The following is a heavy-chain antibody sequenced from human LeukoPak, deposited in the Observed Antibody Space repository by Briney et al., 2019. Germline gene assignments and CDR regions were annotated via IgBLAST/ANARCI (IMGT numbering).Heavy chain of an antibody. CDR3: ARVYYGSGSYYKTTRYWYFDL. J-gene: IGHJ2*01. Sequence: TSETLSLTCTVSGGSISSGGYYWSWIRQHPGKGLEWIGYIYYSGSTYYNPSLKSRVTISVDTSKNQFSLKLSSVTAADTAVYYCARVYYGSGSYYKTTRYWYFDLWGRGTLVTVSS. V-gene: IGHV4-31*03. CDR2: IYYSGST. CDR1: GGSISSGGYY. D-gene: IGHD3-10*01.